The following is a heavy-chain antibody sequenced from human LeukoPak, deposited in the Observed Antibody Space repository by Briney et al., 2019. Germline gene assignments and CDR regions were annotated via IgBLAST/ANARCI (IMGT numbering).Heavy chain of an antibody. V-gene: IGHV1-8*01. D-gene: IGHD3-10*01. CDR1: GYTFTSYD. CDR3: ASWNYGSGSYSGYMDV. CDR2: MNPISGNT. J-gene: IGHJ6*03. Sequence: ASVKVSCKASGYTFTSYDINWVRQATGQGLEWMGWMNPISGNTGYAQKFQGRVTMTRNTSISTAYMELSSLRPEATAVYYCASWNYGSGSYSGYMDVWGKGTTVTVSS.